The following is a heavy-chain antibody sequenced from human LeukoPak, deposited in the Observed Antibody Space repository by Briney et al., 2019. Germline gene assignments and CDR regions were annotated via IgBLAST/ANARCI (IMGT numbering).Heavy chain of an antibody. CDR3: ARGRYDILTGLTGSSYGMDV. J-gene: IGHJ6*02. D-gene: IGHD3-9*01. Sequence: PGGSLRLSCAASGFTFSSYSMNWVRQAPGKGLEWVSSISSSSSYIYYADSVKGRFTISRDNAKNSLYLQMNSLRAEDTAVYYCARGRYDILTGLTGSSYGMDVWGQGTTVTVSS. V-gene: IGHV3-21*04. CDR2: ISSSSSYI. CDR1: GFTFSSYS.